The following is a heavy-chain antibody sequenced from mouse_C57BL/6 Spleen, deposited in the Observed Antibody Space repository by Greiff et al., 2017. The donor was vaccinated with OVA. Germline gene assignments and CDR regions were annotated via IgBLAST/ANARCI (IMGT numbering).Heavy chain of an antibody. CDR2: ISYSGST. J-gene: IGHJ3*01. CDR1: GYSITSGYD. D-gene: IGHD2-2*01. CDR3: ARDYGYDGTFAY. V-gene: IGHV3-1*01. Sequence: DVKLQESGPGMVKPSQSLSLTCTVTGYSITSGYDWHWIRHFPGNKLEWMGYISYSGSTNYNPSLKSRISITHDTSKNHFFLKLNSVTTEDTATYYCARDYGYDGTFAYWGQGTLVTVSA.